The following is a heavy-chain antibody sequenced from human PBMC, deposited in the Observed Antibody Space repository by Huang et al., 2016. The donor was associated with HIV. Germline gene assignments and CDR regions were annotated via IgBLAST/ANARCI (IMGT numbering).Heavy chain of an antibody. D-gene: IGHD7-27*01. J-gene: IGHJ6*03. V-gene: IGHV2-5*02. CDR3: AHIGRLGNYYMDV. CDR2: IYWDDDK. Sequence: QITLKESGPTVIKPTQTLPLTCSFSGFSLNHKGVGVGWIRQPPGKALEWLVLIYWDDDKRFTPSLKNIITITKDTSKNQVVFTMTNLDPMDTGTYYCAHIGRLGNYYMDVWGNGTTVTVSS. CDR1: GFSLNHKGVG.